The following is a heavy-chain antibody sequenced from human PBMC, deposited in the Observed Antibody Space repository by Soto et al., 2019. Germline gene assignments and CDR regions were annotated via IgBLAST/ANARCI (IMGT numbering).Heavy chain of an antibody. J-gene: IGHJ4*01. CDR2: IYPGDSDT. Sequence: PGESLKISCKCFGCSFANYLIGLVRQMPGKGLEWMGIIYPGDSDTRYSPSFQGQVTISADKSISTAYLQWSSLKASDTAMYHCARLTNIFDFDYWGHGTLVTVSS. D-gene: IGHD2-21*01. CDR3: ARLTNIFDFDY. V-gene: IGHV5-51*01. CDR1: GCSFANYL.